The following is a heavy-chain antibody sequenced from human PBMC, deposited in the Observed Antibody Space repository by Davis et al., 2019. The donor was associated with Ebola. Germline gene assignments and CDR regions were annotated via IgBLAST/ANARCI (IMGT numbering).Heavy chain of an antibody. D-gene: IGHD2-2*01. CDR1: GGSISSSNW. V-gene: IGHV4-4*02. Sequence: SETLSLTCAVSGGSISSSNWWRWVRQPPGKGLEWIGEIYHSGSTNYNPSLKSRVTISVDKSKNQFSLKLSSVTAADTAVYYCASEYCSSTSCTNWFDPWGQGTLVTVSS. CDR3: ASEYCSSTSCTNWFDP. CDR2: IYHSGST. J-gene: IGHJ5*02.